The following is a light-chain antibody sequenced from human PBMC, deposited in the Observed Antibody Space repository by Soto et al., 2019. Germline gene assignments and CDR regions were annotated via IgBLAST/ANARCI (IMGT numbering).Light chain of an antibody. Sequence: DIVMTQTPLSSPVTLGQPASISCRSKSLLHSDGNTYLNWLQQRPGQPPRLLIYRVSNRFSGVPDRFSGSGAGTDFTLKISSVEAEDVGVYYCMQDKHCRPYTFGRGTKLEIK. CDR2: RVS. V-gene: IGKV2-24*01. CDR1: SLLHSDGNTY. CDR3: MQDKHCRPYT. J-gene: IGKJ2*01.